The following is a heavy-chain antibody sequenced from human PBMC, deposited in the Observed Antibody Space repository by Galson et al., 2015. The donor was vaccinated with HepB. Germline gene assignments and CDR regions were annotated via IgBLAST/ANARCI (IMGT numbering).Heavy chain of an antibody. J-gene: IGHJ6*02. Sequence: SVKVSCKASGYTFTSYGISWVRQAPGRGLEWMGWISAYNGNTNYAQKLQGRVTMTTDTSTSTAYMELRSLRSDDTAVYYCASAAGILTGYHYYYGMDVWGHGTTVTVS. CDR2: ISAYNGNT. CDR3: ASAAGILTGYHYYYGMDV. CDR1: GYTFTSYG. D-gene: IGHD3-9*01. V-gene: IGHV1-18*04.